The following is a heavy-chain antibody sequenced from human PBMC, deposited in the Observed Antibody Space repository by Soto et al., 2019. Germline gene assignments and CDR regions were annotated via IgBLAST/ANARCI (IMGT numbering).Heavy chain of an antibody. CDR1: GVSIISINL. J-gene: IGHJ6*02. CDR3: ARDEWPGIAVAGTGYHYYGMVV. CDR2: IYHSGST. Sequence: PSETLSLTCTCSGVSIISINLVMWFLQPPGRVLEWIGEIYHSGSTNYNPSLKSRVTISVDKSTNQFSLKLSSVTAADTAVYYCARDEWPGIAVAGTGYHYYGMVVWGQETTVSVAS. V-gene: IGHV4-4*02. D-gene: IGHD6-13*01.